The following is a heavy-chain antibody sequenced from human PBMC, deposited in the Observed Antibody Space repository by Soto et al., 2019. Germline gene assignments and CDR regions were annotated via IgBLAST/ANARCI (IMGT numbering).Heavy chain of an antibody. CDR3: AIVTYYYDSGGYRWFDP. D-gene: IGHD3-22*01. J-gene: IGHJ5*02. CDR1: GFTFSSYA. Sequence: GGSLRLSCAASGFTFSSYAMSWVRQAPGKGLEWVSAISGSGGSTYYADSVEGRFTISRDNSKNTLYLQMNSLRAEDTAVYYCAIVTYYYDSGGYRWFDPWGQGTLVTVSS. CDR2: ISGSGGST. V-gene: IGHV3-23*01.